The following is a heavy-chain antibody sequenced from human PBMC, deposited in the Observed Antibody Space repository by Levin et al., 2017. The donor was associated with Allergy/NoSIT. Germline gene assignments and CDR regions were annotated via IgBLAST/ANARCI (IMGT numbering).Heavy chain of an antibody. J-gene: IGHJ4*02. CDR1: GFTFSSYS. Sequence: PGGSLRLSCAASGFTFSSYSMNWVRQAPGKGLEWVSYISSSSSTIYYADSVKGRFTISRDNAKNSLYLQMNSLRAEDTAVYYCARDKLLWFGERLDYWGQGTLVTVSS. CDR2: ISSSSSTI. V-gene: IGHV3-48*01. D-gene: IGHD3-10*01. CDR3: ARDKLLWFGERLDY.